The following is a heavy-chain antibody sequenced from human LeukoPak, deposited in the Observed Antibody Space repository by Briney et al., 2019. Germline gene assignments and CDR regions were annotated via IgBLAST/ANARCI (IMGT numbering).Heavy chain of an antibody. CDR2: ISGSGGST. CDR3: AKYPYYYDSSGGWYFDY. D-gene: IGHD3-22*01. J-gene: IGHJ4*02. Sequence: GGSLRLSCAASGFTFSSYAMSWVRQAPGKGLEWVSAISGSGGSTYYADSVKGRFTISRDNSKNTLYLQMNSLRAEDTAVYYCAKYPYYYDSSGGWYFDYWGQGTLVTVSS. CDR1: GFTFSSYA. V-gene: IGHV3-23*01.